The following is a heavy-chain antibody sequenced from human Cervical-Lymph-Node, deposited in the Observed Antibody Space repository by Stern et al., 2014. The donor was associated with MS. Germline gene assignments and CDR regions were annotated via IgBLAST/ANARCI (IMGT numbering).Heavy chain of an antibody. CDR1: GFSLDTRGTN. J-gene: IGHJ4*02. D-gene: IGHD4/OR15-4a*01. Sequence: QVTLKESGPTLVRPTQTLTLTCTLSGFSLDTRGTNVAWIRQPPGKALEWLALIYWDDAQRYSQYLQGRLAITRDSSKSQVVLTMSNMGPVDTATYYCALSPDDYGGDVWGYWGQGTRVAVSS. CDR2: IYWDDAQ. V-gene: IGHV2-5*08. CDR3: ALSPDDYGGDVWGY.